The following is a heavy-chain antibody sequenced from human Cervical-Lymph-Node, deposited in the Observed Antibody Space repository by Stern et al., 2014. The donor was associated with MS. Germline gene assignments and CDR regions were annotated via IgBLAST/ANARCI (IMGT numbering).Heavy chain of an antibody. CDR1: GYSFTSYW. CDR3: ARRVAAAGDAFDI. CDR2: INPGDSGN. J-gene: IGHJ3*02. V-gene: IGHV5-51*01. D-gene: IGHD6-13*01. Sequence: EVQLVESGAEVKKPGESLKISCKGSGYSFTSYWIGWVRQRHGKGLEWMGIINPGDSGNKNCPPFQSQVTSLTNKSIRTPYLAWTSLKASDTAMYYCARRVAAAGDAFDIWGQGTMVTVSS.